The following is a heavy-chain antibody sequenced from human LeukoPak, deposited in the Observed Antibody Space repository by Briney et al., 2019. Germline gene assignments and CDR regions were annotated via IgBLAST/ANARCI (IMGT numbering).Heavy chain of an antibody. CDR3: ARGDQNYYYYMDV. CDR2: IIPIFNTA. V-gene: IGHV1-69*13. Sequence: SVKVSCKASGGTFSTYAISWVRQAPGQGLEWMGGIIPIFNTAKSTQKFQGRVTLTADESTSTAYMELSSLRFDDTAVYYCARGDQNYYYYMDVWGKGTTVTVSS. J-gene: IGHJ6*03. CDR1: GGTFSTYA.